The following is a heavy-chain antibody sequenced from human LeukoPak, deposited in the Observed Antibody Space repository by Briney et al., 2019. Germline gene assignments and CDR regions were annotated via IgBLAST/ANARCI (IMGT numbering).Heavy chain of an antibody. CDR2: INHSGST. V-gene: IGHV4-34*01. Sequence: SSETLSLTCAVYGGSFSGYYWSWIRQPPGKGLEWIGEINHSGSTNYNPSLKSRVTISVDTSKNQFSLKLSSVTAADTAVYYCARNNYYDFWSGYSYYFDYWGQGTLVTVSS. CDR1: GGSFSGYY. CDR3: ARNNYYDFWSGYSYYFDY. D-gene: IGHD3-3*01. J-gene: IGHJ4*02.